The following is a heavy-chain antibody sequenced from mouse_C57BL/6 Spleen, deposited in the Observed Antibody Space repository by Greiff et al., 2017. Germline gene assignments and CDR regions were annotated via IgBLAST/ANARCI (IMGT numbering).Heavy chain of an antibody. CDR3: ARHLLWGTMDY. Sequence: EVQLVESGGGLVKPGGSLKLSCAASGFTFSDYGLHWFRQAPEKGLEWVAYISSGSSTIYYADTVKGRFTISRDNAKHTLFLQMTSLRSEDTAMYDCARHLLWGTMDYWGQGTSVTGSS. CDR1: GFTFSDYG. D-gene: IGHD2-1*01. J-gene: IGHJ4*01. V-gene: IGHV5-17*01. CDR2: ISSGSSTI.